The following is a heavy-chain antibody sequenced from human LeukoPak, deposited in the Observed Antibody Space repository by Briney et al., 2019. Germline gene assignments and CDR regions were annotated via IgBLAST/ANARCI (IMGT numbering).Heavy chain of an antibody. CDR1: GFTFSSYG. D-gene: IGHD2-2*01. Sequence: GGSLRLSCAASGFTFSSYGMHWVRQAPGKGLEWVAFIRYDGSNKYYADSVKGRFTISRDNSKNTLYLQMNSLRAEDTAVYYCAKDPDIVVVPAARRWGQGTLVTVSS. J-gene: IGHJ4*02. V-gene: IGHV3-30*02. CDR2: IRYDGSNK. CDR3: AKDPDIVVVPAARR.